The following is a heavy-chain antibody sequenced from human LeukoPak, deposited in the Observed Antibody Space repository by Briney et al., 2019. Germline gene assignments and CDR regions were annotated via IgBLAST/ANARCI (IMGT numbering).Heavy chain of an antibody. CDR3: ARDSSSKIVVVPAAN. V-gene: IGHV3-21*01. CDR1: GFTFSSYA. Sequence: GSLRLSCAASGFTFSSYAMSWVRQAPGKGLEWVSSISSSSSYIYYADSVKGRFTISRDNAKNSLYLQMNSLRAEDTAVYYCARDSSSKIVVVPAANWGQGTLVTVSS. D-gene: IGHD2-2*01. J-gene: IGHJ4*02. CDR2: ISSSSSYI.